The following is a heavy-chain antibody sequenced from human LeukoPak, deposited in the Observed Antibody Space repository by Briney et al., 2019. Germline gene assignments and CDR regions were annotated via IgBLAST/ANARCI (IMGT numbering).Heavy chain of an antibody. J-gene: IGHJ4*02. CDR3: AKDGYEKGQNAVDY. D-gene: IGHD5-12*01. Sequence: PGGSLRLSCAASGFTFSSYAMSWVRQAPGKGLEWVSAISGSGGSTYYAGSVKGRFTISRDNSKNTLYLQMNSLRAEDTAVYYCAKDGYEKGQNAVDYWGQGTLVTVSS. CDR1: GFTFSSYA. CDR2: ISGSGGST. V-gene: IGHV3-23*01.